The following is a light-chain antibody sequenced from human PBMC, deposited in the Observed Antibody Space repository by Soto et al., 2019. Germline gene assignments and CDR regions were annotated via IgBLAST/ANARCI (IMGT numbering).Light chain of an antibody. CDR3: QQYETVPIT. CDR1: RDIGYY. CDR2: DSS. J-gene: IGKJ5*01. Sequence: DIQMTQSPSSLSASVGGRVTITCRASRDIGYYLNWYRQKPGKAPELLIYDSSYLQTGVPSSFSGSGSGTHFTFTITRLQSEDFAIYFCQQYETVPITFGQGTRLDIE. V-gene: IGKV1-33*01.